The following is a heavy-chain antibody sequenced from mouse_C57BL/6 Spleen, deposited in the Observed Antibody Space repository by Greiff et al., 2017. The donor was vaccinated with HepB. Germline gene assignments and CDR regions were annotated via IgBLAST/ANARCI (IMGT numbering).Heavy chain of an antibody. CDR2: ISDGGSYT. CDR1: GFTFSSYA. J-gene: IGHJ4*01. D-gene: IGHD2-5*01. CDR3: ARDPPPYYSNVMDY. V-gene: IGHV5-4*01. Sequence: EVKLVESGGGLVKPGGSLKLSCAASGFTFSSYAMSWVRQTPEKRLEWVATISDGGSYTYYPDNVKGRFTISRDNAKNNLYLQMSHLKSEDTAMYYCARDPPPYYSNVMDYWGQGTSVTVSS.